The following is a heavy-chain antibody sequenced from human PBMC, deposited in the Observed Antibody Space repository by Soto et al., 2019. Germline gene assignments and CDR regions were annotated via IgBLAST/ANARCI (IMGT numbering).Heavy chain of an antibody. Sequence: GGSLRLSCAASRFSFRAHGMHWVRQAPGKGLEWVAVISYDGSSTYYADSVKGRFTISRDNSNNALYLQMSNLRPEDTAVYFCAKDHRNGGSRVDYWGQGT. CDR3: AKDHRNGGSRVDY. CDR2: ISYDGSST. V-gene: IGHV3-30*18. CDR1: RFSFRAHG. J-gene: IGHJ4*02. D-gene: IGHD2-15*01.